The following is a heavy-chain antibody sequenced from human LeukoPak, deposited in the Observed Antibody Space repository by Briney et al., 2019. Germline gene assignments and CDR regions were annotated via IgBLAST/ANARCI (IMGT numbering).Heavy chain of an antibody. CDR1: GFTFSSYW. V-gene: IGHV3-74*01. D-gene: IGHD3-16*01. CDR2: ISSDESVT. CDR3: ARDKFSSGESWFDP. J-gene: IGHJ5*02. Sequence: GGSLRLPCAASGFTFSSYWMHWVRQAPGKGLVWVSRISSDESVTTYADSVKGRFTISRDNAKNTLFLQMNSLRAEDTAIYYCARDKFSSGESWFDPWGQGTLVTVSS.